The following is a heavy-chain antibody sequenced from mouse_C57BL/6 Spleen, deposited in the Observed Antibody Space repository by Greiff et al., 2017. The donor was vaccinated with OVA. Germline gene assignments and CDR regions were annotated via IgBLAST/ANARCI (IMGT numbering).Heavy chain of an antibody. CDR3: TRDSYGSSYTWFAY. D-gene: IGHD1-1*01. V-gene: IGHV5-9-1*02. Sequence: EVQRVESGEGLVKPGGSLKLSCAASGFTFSSYAMSWVRQTPEKRLEWVAYISSGVDSLYYAATVKGRFTISRDNARNTLYLQMSSLKSEDTAMYYCTRDSYGSSYTWFAYWGQGTLGTVSA. J-gene: IGHJ3*01. CDR1: GFTFSSYA. CDR2: ISSGVDSL.